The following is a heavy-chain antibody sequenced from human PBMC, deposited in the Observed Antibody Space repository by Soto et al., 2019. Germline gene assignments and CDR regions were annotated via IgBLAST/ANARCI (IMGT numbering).Heavy chain of an antibody. CDR1: GGSVSSGSYY. J-gene: IGHJ3*02. V-gene: IGHV4-61*01. Sequence: QVQLQESGPGLVKPSETLSLTCTVSGGSVSSGSYYWSWIRQPPGKGLEWIGYIYYSGSTNYNHSLKSRVTISVDTSKNQCSLKLSSVTAADTAVYYCARGEYPDAFDIWGQGTMVTVSS. CDR3: ARGEYPDAFDI. D-gene: IGHD2-2*01. CDR2: IYYSGST.